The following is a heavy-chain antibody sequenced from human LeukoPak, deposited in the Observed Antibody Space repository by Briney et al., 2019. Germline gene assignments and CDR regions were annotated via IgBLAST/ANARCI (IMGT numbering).Heavy chain of an antibody. CDR1: GYTFTGYY. Sequence: ASVKVSCKASGYTFTGYYIHWVRQAPGQGLEWMGWINPNNGGTNYVQKFQGWVTMTRDTSINTAYMELSRLRSNDTAVYYCARDRHSGNYYLDYWGQGTLVTVSS. CDR2: INPNNGGT. V-gene: IGHV1-2*04. J-gene: IGHJ4*02. D-gene: IGHD1-26*01. CDR3: ARDRHSGNYYLDY.